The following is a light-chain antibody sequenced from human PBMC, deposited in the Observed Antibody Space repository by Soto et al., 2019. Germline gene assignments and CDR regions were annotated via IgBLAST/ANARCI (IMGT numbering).Light chain of an antibody. J-gene: IGLJ1*01. CDR3: SSYTSSYTYV. CDR1: SSDVGGYNY. Sequence: QSVLTQPASVSGSPGQSITISCTGTSSDVGGYNYVSWYQQHPGRAPKLMIYDVSNRPSGVSNRLSGSKSGNTASLTISGLPAEDEADYYCSSYTSSYTYVFGTGTKLTVL. CDR2: DVS. V-gene: IGLV2-14*01.